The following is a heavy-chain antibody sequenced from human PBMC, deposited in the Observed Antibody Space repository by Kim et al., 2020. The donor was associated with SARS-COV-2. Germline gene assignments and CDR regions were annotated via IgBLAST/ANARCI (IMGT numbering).Heavy chain of an antibody. J-gene: IGHJ3*01. V-gene: IGHV5-51*01. CDR1: GYSFSNFW. Sequence: GESLKISCEGSGYSFSNFWIAWVRHMPGKGLEWMGIVSPADSITKYSPSFQGQVPISADKSISTAFLQWSSLKASDTAMYYCARCHYYDSGSNYWANSFDFWGQGTMVTVSS. CDR3: ARCHYYDSGSNYWANSFDF. CDR2: VSPADSIT. D-gene: IGHD3-16*01.